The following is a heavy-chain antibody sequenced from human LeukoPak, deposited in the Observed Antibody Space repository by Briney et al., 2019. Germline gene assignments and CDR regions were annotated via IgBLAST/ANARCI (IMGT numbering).Heavy chain of an antibody. Sequence: GGSLRLYCAASGFTFSSYNMNWVRQAPGKGPEWVSSITSSSSYIYYADSVKGRFTISRDNAKNSLYLQMDSLRVEDTAVYYCARDPYSGSYGPYYYYYMDVWGEGTTVTISS. V-gene: IGHV3-21*06. CDR3: ARDPYSGSYGPYYYYYMDV. CDR1: GFTFSSYN. D-gene: IGHD1-26*01. CDR2: ITSSSSYI. J-gene: IGHJ6*03.